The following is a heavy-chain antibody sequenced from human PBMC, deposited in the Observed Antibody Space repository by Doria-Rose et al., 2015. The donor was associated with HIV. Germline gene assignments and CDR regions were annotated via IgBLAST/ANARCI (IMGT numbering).Heavy chain of an antibody. D-gene: IGHD3-3*01. CDR2: TYYTGTS. CDR3: ARMGSYRELDY. Sequence: QVRLQESGPGLVKPSETLSLTCSVSGASVSSRGYYWNWIRQVPGKGLESLGYTYYTGTSDYSPSLKSRLNMAVDTSKNQFSLKSSFVTVADTAVYYCARMGSYRELDYWGQGALVIVSA. V-gene: IGHV4-31*04. J-gene: IGHJ4*02. CDR1: GASVSSRGYY.